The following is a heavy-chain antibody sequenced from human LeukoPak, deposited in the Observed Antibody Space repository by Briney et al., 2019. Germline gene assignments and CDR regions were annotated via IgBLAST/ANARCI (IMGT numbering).Heavy chain of an antibody. CDR1: GGSISSYY. V-gene: IGHV4-59*12. D-gene: IGHD3-22*01. Sequence: NPSETLSLTCTVSGGSISSYYWSWIRQPPGKGLEWIGYIYYSGSTNYNPSLKSRVTISVDTSKNHFSLNLTSVTAADTAVYYCARWNYDSSGYLDYWGQGTLVTVPS. J-gene: IGHJ4*02. CDR2: IYYSGST. CDR3: ARWNYDSSGYLDY.